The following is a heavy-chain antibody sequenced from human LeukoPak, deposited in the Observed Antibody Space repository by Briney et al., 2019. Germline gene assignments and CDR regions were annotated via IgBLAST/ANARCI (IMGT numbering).Heavy chain of an antibody. CDR2: ISHSGST. CDR3: ARQYRRWLVQYFDL. D-gene: IGHD6-19*01. Sequence: SETLSLTCAVYGGSFGGYYWSWIRQPPGKGLEWIGEISHSGSTNYNPSLKSRVTISVDTSKNQFSLKLSSVTAADTAVYYCARQYRRWLVQYFDLWGRGTLVTVSS. V-gene: IGHV4-34*01. J-gene: IGHJ2*01. CDR1: GGSFGGYY.